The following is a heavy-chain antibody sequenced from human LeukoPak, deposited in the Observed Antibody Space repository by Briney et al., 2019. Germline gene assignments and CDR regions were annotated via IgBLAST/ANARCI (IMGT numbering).Heavy chain of an antibody. Sequence: PSETLSLTCTVSVVSISSYYWIWIRQPPGKGQEWIGYIYYSGSTDYNPSLKGRVTISVDTSKNQLSLKLSSVTAADTAVYYCARGYYDSSAQWYFDLWGRGTLVTVSS. CDR3: ARGYYDSSAQWYFDL. J-gene: IGHJ2*01. D-gene: IGHD3-22*01. V-gene: IGHV4-59*01. CDR1: VVSISSYY. CDR2: IYYSGST.